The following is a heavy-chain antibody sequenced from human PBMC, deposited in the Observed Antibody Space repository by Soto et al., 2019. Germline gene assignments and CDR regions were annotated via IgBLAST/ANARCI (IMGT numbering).Heavy chain of an antibody. Sequence: TWIRQHPGKGLEWIGYMYNSGSTYYNPSLKSRVTISVDTSKNQFSLKLSSVTAADTAVYYCARDPGDGYNYDYWGQGTLVTVSS. CDR3: ARDPGDGYNYDY. CDR2: MYNSGST. V-gene: IGHV4-31*02. D-gene: IGHD5-12*01. J-gene: IGHJ4*02.